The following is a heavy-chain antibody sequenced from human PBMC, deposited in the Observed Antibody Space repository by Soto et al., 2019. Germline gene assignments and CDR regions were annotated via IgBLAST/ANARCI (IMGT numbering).Heavy chain of an antibody. V-gene: IGHV4-30-4*01. J-gene: IGHJ3*02. D-gene: IGHD6-6*01. CDR1: GGSISSGDYF. Sequence: SETLSLTCTVSGGSISSGDYFWSWIRQPPGKGLEWIAYIYSNGSPYYNPSLKSRVTISLDTSKNQFALKLSSVTAADTAVYFCAREVGQTSSSDAFDIWGQGTMVTVSS. CDR3: AREVGQTSSSDAFDI. CDR2: IYSNGSP.